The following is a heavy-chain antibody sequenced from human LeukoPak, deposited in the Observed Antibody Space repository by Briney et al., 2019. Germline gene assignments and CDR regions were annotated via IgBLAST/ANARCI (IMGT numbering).Heavy chain of an antibody. CDR3: AKTSGQLVIDY. D-gene: IGHD6-13*01. J-gene: IGHJ4*02. Sequence: GGTLRLSCAASGFTFSSYGMSWVRQAPGKGLEWVSAISGSGGSTYYADSVKCRFTISRDNSKNTLYLQMNSLRAEDTAVYYCAKTSGQLVIDYWGQGTLVTVSS. V-gene: IGHV3-23*01. CDR2: ISGSGGST. CDR1: GFTFSSYG.